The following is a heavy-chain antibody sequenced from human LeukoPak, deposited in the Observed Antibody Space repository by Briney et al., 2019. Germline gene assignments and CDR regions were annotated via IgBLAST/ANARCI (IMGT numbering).Heavy chain of an antibody. D-gene: IGHD4-17*01. Sequence: SVKVSCTASGFTFTSSAVQWVRQARGQRLEWIGWIVVGSGNTNYAQKFQERVTITRDMSTSTAYMELSSLRSEDTAVYYCAADKGGYGDYVGYYYYGMDVRGQGTTVTVSS. V-gene: IGHV1-58*01. CDR3: AADKGGYGDYVGYYYYGMDV. CDR1: GFTFTSSA. J-gene: IGHJ6*02. CDR2: IVVGSGNT.